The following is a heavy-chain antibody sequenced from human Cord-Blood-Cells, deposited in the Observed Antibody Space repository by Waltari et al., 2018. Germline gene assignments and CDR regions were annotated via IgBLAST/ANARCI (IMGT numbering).Heavy chain of an antibody. V-gene: IGHV1-3*01. CDR1: GYTFTSSA. CDR2: INAGNGNT. CDR3: ARGGWSHSSSWYYFDY. J-gene: IGHJ4*02. D-gene: IGHD6-13*01. Sequence: QVQLVQSGAEVKKPGASVKVSCKASGYTFTSSAMHWVRKAPGQRVELMGWINAGNGNTKYSQEFQGRVTITRDTSASTAYMELSSLRSEDTAVYYCARGGWSHSSSWYYFDYWGQGTLVTVSS.